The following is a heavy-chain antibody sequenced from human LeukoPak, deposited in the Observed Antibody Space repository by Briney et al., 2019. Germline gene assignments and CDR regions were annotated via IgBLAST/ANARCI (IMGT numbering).Heavy chain of an antibody. Sequence: GGSLRLSCAASGFTFSSYAMHWVRQAPGKGLEWVAVISYDGSNKYYADSVKGRFTISRDNSKNTLYLQMNSLRAEDTAVYYCARDTPRDGDYQAFDIWGQGTMVTVSS. CDR2: ISYDGSNK. D-gene: IGHD4-17*01. CDR3: ARDTPRDGDYQAFDI. J-gene: IGHJ3*02. CDR1: GFTFSSYA. V-gene: IGHV3-30-3*01.